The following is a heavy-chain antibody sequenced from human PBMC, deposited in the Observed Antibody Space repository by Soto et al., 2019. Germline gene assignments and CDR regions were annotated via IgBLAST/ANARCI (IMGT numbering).Heavy chain of an antibody. CDR3: ARASPYRGNTEYFQQ. D-gene: IGHD3-16*01. Sequence: PSETLSLTCAVYGGSFSGYYWSWIRQPPGKGLEWIGEINHSGSTNYNPSLKSRVTISVDTSKNQFSLKLSSVTAADTAVYYCARASPYRGNTEYFQQWGQGTLVT. CDR2: INHSGST. J-gene: IGHJ1*01. CDR1: GGSFSGYY. V-gene: IGHV4-34*01.